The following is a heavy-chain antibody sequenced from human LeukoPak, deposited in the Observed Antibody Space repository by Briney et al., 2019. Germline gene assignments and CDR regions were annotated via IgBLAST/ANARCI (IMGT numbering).Heavy chain of an antibody. D-gene: IGHD4-17*01. CDR2: IYYSGST. Sequence: SETLSLTCTVSGGSISSSSYYWGWIRQPPGKGLEWIGSIYYSGSTYYNPSLKSRVTISVDTSKNQFSLKLSSVTAADTAVYYCARVRATVTTFYFDYWGQGTLVTVSS. CDR1: GGSISSSSYY. V-gene: IGHV4-39*07. J-gene: IGHJ4*02. CDR3: ARVRATVTTFYFDY.